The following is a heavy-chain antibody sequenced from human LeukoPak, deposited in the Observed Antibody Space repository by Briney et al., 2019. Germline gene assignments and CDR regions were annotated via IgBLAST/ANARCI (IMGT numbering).Heavy chain of an antibody. Sequence: SETLSLTCAGYGGSFSGYYWSWIRQPPGKGLEWIGEINHSGSTNYNPSLKSRVTISVDTSKNQFSLKLSSVTAADTAVYYCASWGPNWFDPWGQGTLVTVSS. CDR3: ASWGPNWFDP. D-gene: IGHD7-27*01. V-gene: IGHV4-34*01. CDR2: INHSGST. CDR1: GGSFSGYY. J-gene: IGHJ5*02.